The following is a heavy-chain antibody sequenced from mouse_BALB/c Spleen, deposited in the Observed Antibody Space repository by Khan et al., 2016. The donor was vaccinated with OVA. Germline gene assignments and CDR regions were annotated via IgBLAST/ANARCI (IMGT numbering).Heavy chain of an antibody. CDR3: ARSGYSAWFAY. Sequence: VQLQQSGAELVRPGALVKLSCKASDFNIKDYYMHWVKQRPEQGLEWIGWIDPENGETVYDPKFQGKAIMTADTPSNTAYLQLSSLTSEDTAVYYCARSGYSAWFAYWGQGTLVTVSA. J-gene: IGHJ3*01. V-gene: IGHV14-1*02. CDR1: DFNIKDYY. CDR2: IDPENGET.